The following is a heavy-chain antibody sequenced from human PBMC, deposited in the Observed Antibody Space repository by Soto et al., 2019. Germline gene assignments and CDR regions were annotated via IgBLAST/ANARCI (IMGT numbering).Heavy chain of an antibody. D-gene: IGHD3-10*01. Sequence: PTQSLPLSCSWSWFSLSTAGVRVRWVRQAPGKALEWLARIDWDDDKFYNTSLKARLTISTYTSKSQVVLTLTNRAPVDTATYYCARLRDYYASGWYYVFDEWGQGT. J-gene: IGHJ4*02. CDR2: IDWDDDK. CDR1: WFSLSTAGVR. CDR3: ARLRDYYASGWYYVFDE. V-gene: IGHV2-70D*14.